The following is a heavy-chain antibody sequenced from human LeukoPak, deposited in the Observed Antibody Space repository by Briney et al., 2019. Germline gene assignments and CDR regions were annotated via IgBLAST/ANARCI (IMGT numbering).Heavy chain of an antibody. D-gene: IGHD5-18*01. Sequence: ASVKVSCKASGYTFTGYYMHWVRQAPGQGLEWMGWINPNSGGTNYAQKFQGRVTMTRDTSISTVYMELSRLRSDDTAVYYCARGKGTAMVTSSFYYFDYWGQGTLVTVSS. J-gene: IGHJ4*02. CDR3: ARGKGTAMVTSSFYYFDY. CDR2: INPNSGGT. V-gene: IGHV1-2*02. CDR1: GYTFTGYY.